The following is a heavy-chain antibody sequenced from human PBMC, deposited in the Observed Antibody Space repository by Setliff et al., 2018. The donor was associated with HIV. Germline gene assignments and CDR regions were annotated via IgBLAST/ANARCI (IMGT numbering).Heavy chain of an antibody. CDR3: ARSRTSSGYYGVTGYGMDV. J-gene: IGHJ6*02. Sequence: PSETLSLTCTVSGGSISSDYWSWIRQPPGKGLEWIGYIYYCGSTNYNPSLKSRVTISVATSKNQFSLKLNSVTTADTAVYYCARSRTSSGYYGVTGYGMDVWGQGTTVTVSS. D-gene: IGHD3-22*01. CDR2: IYYCGST. CDR1: GGSISSDY. V-gene: IGHV4-59*01.